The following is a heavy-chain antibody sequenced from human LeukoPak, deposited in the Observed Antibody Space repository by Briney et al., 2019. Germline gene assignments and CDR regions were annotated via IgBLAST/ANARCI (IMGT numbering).Heavy chain of an antibody. CDR3: AKTAVRYSSSWYEDY. V-gene: IGHV3-23*01. CDR1: GFTFSSYA. J-gene: IGHJ4*02. CDR2: ISGSGGST. Sequence: GGSLRLSCAASGFTFSSYAISWVRQAPGKGLEWVSAISGSGGSTYYADSVKGRFTISRDNSKNTLYLQMNSLRAEDTAVYYCAKTAVRYSSSWYEDYWRQGTLVTVSS. D-gene: IGHD6-13*01.